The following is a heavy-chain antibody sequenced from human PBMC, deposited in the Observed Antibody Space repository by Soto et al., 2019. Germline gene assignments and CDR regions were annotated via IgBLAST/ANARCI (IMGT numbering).Heavy chain of an antibody. CDR1: GFTFGDYA. V-gene: IGHV3-49*03. D-gene: IGHD3-3*01. CDR3: TRATYYDFWSGYQYYFDY. CDR2: IRSKAYGGTT. J-gene: IGHJ4*02. Sequence: GGSLRLSCTASGFTFGDYAMSWFRQAPGKGLEWVGFIRSKAYGGTTEYAASVKGRFTISRDDSKSIAYLQMNSLKTEDTAVYYCTRATYYDFWSGYQYYFDYWGQGTLVTVS.